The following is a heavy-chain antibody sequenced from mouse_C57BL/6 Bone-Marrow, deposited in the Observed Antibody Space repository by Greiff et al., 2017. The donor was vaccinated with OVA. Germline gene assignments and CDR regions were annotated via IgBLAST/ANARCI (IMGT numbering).Heavy chain of an antibody. J-gene: IGHJ2*01. CDR3: TTSGPFDY. CDR2: IDPENGDT. CDR1: GFTITDDY. Sequence: VQLQQSGAELVRPGASVKLSCTASGFTITDDYMHWVKQRPEQGLEWIGWIDPENGDTEYATKFQGKATLTADTSSSTAYLQLSSLTSEDTAVYYCTTSGPFDYWGQGTTLTVSS. V-gene: IGHV14-4*01.